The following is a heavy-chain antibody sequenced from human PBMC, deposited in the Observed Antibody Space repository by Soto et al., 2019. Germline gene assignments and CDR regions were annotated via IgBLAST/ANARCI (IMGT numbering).Heavy chain of an antibody. Sequence: SETLSLTCTISGGSFNNDYWTWIRQSPGKGLEWIGYIFHSGITDYNPSVKSRVTISIDKSKNLFSLKLTSVTAADTAVYYCARDRYFYDSAGYYRTLDSWGQGIRVTVSS. CDR3: ARDRYFYDSAGYYRTLDS. D-gene: IGHD3-22*01. CDR1: GGSFNNDY. V-gene: IGHV4-59*01. J-gene: IGHJ5*01. CDR2: IFHSGIT.